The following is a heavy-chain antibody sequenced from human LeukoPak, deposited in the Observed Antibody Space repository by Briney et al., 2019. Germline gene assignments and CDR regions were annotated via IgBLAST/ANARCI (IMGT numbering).Heavy chain of an antibody. V-gene: IGHV3-48*03. D-gene: IGHD5-18*01. Sequence: PGGSLRLSCAASGFTFSSYEMNWVRQAPGKGLEWVSYISSSGSTIYYADSVKGRFTISRDNAKNSLYLQMNSLRAEDTAVYYCASSGYSYGPAAYYFDYWGQGTLVTVSS. CDR3: ASSGYSYGPAAYYFDY. J-gene: IGHJ4*02. CDR1: GFTFSSYE. CDR2: ISSSGSTI.